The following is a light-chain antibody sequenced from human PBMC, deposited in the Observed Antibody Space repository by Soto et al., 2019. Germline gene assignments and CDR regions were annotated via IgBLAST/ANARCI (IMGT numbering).Light chain of an antibody. CDR3: QQYHTSPVT. V-gene: IGKV3-20*01. CDR2: GAS. CDR1: QSVSSN. Sequence: EIVMTQSPATLSVSPGERATLSCTASQSVSSNLAWYQQKPGQTPRLLIYGASGRATGIPDRFSGSGSGTDFTLTISRLEPEDFAVYYCQQYHTSPVTFGQGTKVDIK. J-gene: IGKJ1*01.